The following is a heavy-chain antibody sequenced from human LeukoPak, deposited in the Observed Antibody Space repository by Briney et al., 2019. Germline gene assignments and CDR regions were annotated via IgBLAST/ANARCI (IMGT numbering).Heavy chain of an antibody. CDR3: APPLVTSRAGKAWFDP. CDR1: GGSISSTNYF. D-gene: IGHD6-19*01. CDR2: ILYSGTT. Sequence: ASETLSLTCTVSGGSISSTNYFWSWIRQHPGKGLEWLGYILYSGTTYYNPSLKSRITMSIDTSKSQLSLRLTSVTAADTAVYYWAPPLVTSRAGKAWFDPWGQGTLVTGSS. J-gene: IGHJ5*02. V-gene: IGHV4-31*06.